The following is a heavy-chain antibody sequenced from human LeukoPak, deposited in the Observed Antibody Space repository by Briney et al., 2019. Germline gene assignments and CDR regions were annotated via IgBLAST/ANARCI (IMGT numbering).Heavy chain of an antibody. D-gene: IGHD2-2*02. V-gene: IGHV1-69*04. CDR2: IIPILGIA. J-gene: IGHJ4*02. CDR1: GGTFSSYA. CDR3: AKGDCSSTSYYTYYY. Sequence: SVKVSCKASGGTFSSYAISCVRQAPGQGLEWMGRIIPILGIANYAQKFQGRVTITADKSTSTAYMELSSLRSEDTAVYYCAKGDCSSTSYYTYYYWGQGTLVTVSS.